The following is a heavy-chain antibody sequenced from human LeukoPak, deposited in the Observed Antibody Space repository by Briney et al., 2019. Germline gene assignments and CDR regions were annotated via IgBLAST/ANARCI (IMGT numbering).Heavy chain of an antibody. Sequence: SETLSLTCTVSGGSISSGGYYWSWIRQPPGKGLEWIGYIYHSGSTYYNPSLKSRVTISVDTSSTQFSLKLTSVTATDTAVYYCARQVVPATLPALNWYFDLWGRGTLVTVSS. J-gene: IGHJ2*01. V-gene: IGHV4-30-2*03. CDR1: GGSISSGGYY. CDR2: IYHSGST. CDR3: ARQVVPATLPALNWYFDL. D-gene: IGHD2-2*01.